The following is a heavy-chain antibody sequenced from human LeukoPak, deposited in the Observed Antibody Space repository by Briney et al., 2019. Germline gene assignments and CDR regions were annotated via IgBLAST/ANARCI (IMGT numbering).Heavy chain of an antibody. Sequence: PGGSLRLSCAASRFTFSSYSMNWVRQAPGKGLEWVSSISSSGNYIYYADSVKGRFTISRDNAKNSLYLQMNSLRAEDTAVYYCARDSIQQQLVLEDRGYPYYFEHWGQGTLVTVSP. CDR3: ARDSIQQQLVLEDRGYPYYFEH. CDR2: ISSSGNYI. CDR1: RFTFSSYS. D-gene: IGHD6-13*01. V-gene: IGHV3-21*01. J-gene: IGHJ4*02.